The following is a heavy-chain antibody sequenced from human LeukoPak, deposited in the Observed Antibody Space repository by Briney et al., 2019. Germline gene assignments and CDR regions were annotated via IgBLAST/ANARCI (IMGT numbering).Heavy chain of an antibody. D-gene: IGHD3-10*02. CDR1: GFTFSTYA. Sequence: GGSLRLSCAASGFTFSTYAMSWVRQAPGKGLEWVSAISASGSTIYYADSVKGRFTISRDNAKNSLYLQMNSLRAEDTAVYYCAELGITMIGGVWGKGTTVTISS. V-gene: IGHV3-23*01. J-gene: IGHJ6*04. CDR3: AELGITMIGGV. CDR2: ISASGSTI.